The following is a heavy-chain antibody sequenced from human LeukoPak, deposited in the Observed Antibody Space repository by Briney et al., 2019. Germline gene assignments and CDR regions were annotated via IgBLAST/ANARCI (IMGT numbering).Heavy chain of an antibody. V-gene: IGHV1-2*06. J-gene: IGHJ4*02. CDR1: GYTFTGYY. Sequence: ASVKVSCKASGYTFTGYYMHWVRQAPGQGLEWMGRINPNSGGTNYAQKFQGRVTMTRDTSISTAYMELSRLRSDDTAVYYCARDLRLWELSLLGLGYWGQGTPVTVSS. CDR2: INPNSGGT. D-gene: IGHD3-16*02. CDR3: ARDLRLWELSLLGLGY.